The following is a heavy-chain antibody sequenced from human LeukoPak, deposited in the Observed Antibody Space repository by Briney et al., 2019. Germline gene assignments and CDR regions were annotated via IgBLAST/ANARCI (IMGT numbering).Heavy chain of an antibody. J-gene: IGHJ6*02. CDR1: GYSFTSYW. CDR2: IDPSDSYT. V-gene: IGHV5-10-1*01. D-gene: IGHD6-19*01. Sequence: GESLKISCKGSGYSFTSYWISWVRQMPGKGLEWMGRIDPSDSYTNYSPSSQGHVTISADKSISTAYLQWSSLKASDTAMYYCARPNSSGWANYYYGMDVWGQGTTVTVSS. CDR3: ARPNSSGWANYYYGMDV.